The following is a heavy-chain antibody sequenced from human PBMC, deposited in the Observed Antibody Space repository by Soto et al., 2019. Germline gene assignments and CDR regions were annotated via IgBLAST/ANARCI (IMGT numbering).Heavy chain of an antibody. CDR2: MDPSDSYT. D-gene: IGHD6-19*01. Sequence: GESLKISCKGSGYSFTNYYISWVRQMPGKGLEWMGRMDPSDSYTDYSPSVQGHVTFSVDRSISTAYLQGSSLKASDTAMYFCARHSRDSSGEDFDYWGQGTLVTVYS. V-gene: IGHV5-10-1*01. CDR1: GYSFTNYY. J-gene: IGHJ4*02. CDR3: ARHSRDSSGEDFDY.